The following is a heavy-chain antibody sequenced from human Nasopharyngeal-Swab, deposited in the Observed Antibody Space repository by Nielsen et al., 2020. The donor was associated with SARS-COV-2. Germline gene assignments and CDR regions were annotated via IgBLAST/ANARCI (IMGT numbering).Heavy chain of an antibody. CDR2: ISSDRSIYT. CDR3: ARVEDNFGDYIDY. V-gene: IGHV3-11*06. Sequence: GGSLRLSCAASGFSSSDYYMSWIRQAPGKGLAWVAYISSDRSIYTFYADSVKGRFTISRDTAKNSLSLQMDSLRVEDTAVYFCARVEDNFGDYIDYWGQGTLVAVSS. D-gene: IGHD4-17*01. CDR1: GFSSSDYY. J-gene: IGHJ4*02.